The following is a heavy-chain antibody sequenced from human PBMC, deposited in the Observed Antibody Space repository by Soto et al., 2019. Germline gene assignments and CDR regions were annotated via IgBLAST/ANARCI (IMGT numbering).Heavy chain of an antibody. CDR2: IYYSGST. V-gene: IGHV4-31*03. Sequence: TLSLTCTVSGGSISSGGYYWSWIRQHPGKGLEWIGYIYYSGSTYYNPSLKSRVTISVDTSKNQFSLKLSSVTAADTAVYYCARVLVETVAYFDYWGQGTLVTVSS. D-gene: IGHD2-8*02. J-gene: IGHJ4*02. CDR3: ARVLVETVAYFDY. CDR1: GGSISSGGYY.